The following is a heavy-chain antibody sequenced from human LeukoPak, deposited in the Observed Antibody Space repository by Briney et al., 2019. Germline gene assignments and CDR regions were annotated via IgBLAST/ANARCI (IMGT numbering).Heavy chain of an antibody. D-gene: IGHD5-18*01. V-gene: IGHV1-18*01. CDR1: GYTFDSYT. J-gene: IGHJ5*02. Sequence: GASVKVSCKASGYTFDSYTINWVRQAPGQGLEWMGWISTYNGDTNYAQRLQDRVTMTTDTSTSTAYMDLWSLKSDDTAVYYCARGYSYPPGWFDPWGQGTLVTVSS. CDR2: ISTYNGDT. CDR3: ARGYSYPPGWFDP.